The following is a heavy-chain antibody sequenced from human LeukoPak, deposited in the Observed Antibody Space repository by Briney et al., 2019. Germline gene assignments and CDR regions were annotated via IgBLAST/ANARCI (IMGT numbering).Heavy chain of an antibody. CDR1: GFTVSSNY. Sequence: GGSLRLSCAASGFTVSSNYTSWVRQAPGKGLEWVSVIYSGGSTYYADSVKGRFTISRDNSKNTLYLQMNSLRAEDTAVYYCARNMVAGTLDYWGQGTLVTVSS. V-gene: IGHV3-66*02. J-gene: IGHJ4*02. D-gene: IGHD6-19*01. CDR2: IYSGGST. CDR3: ARNMVAGTLDY.